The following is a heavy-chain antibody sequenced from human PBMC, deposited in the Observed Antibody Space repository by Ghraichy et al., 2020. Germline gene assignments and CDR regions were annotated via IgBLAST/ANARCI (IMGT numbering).Heavy chain of an antibody. J-gene: IGHJ5*02. V-gene: IGHV3-30*18. CDR2: ISYDGSNK. D-gene: IGHD3-3*01. Sequence: LSLTCAASGFTFSSYGMHWVRQAPGKGLEWVAVISYDGSNKYYADSVKGRFTISRDNSKNTLYLQMNSLRAEDTAVYYCAKDYSLWSGYTLNWFDPWGQGTLVTVSS. CDR1: GFTFSSYG. CDR3: AKDYSLWSGYTLNWFDP.